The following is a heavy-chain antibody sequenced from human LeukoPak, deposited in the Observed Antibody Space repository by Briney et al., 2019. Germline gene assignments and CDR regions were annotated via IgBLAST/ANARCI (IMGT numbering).Heavy chain of an antibody. J-gene: IGHJ4*02. D-gene: IGHD3-22*01. CDR2: ISHDGSNK. CDR1: GFTFSSYG. CDR3: AKDGYDGSGAYIDY. V-gene: IGHV3-30*18. Sequence: GGALRLSCAASGFTFSSYGMHWVRQAPGKGLAWVAAISHDGSNKYYADSVKGRFTISRDNSKNTLYLQMNSLRAEDTAVYHCAKDGYDGSGAYIDYWGQGTLVTVSS.